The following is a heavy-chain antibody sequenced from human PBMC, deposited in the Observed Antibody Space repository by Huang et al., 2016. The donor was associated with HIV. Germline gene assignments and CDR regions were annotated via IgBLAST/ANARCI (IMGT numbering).Heavy chain of an antibody. V-gene: IGHV4-59*01. CDR1: GGSISSYY. J-gene: IGHJ6*02. CDR2: IHYSGST. D-gene: IGHD6-13*01. Sequence: QVQLQESGPGLVKPSATLSLTCTVSGGSISSYYWSWIRQPPGKGLEWIGYIHYSGSTNSNPSLKRRVTTSVDTSKNQFFLKLSSVTAADTAVYYCARGGPYSRDYYYYGMDVWGQGTTVTVSS. CDR3: ARGGPYSRDYYYYGMDV.